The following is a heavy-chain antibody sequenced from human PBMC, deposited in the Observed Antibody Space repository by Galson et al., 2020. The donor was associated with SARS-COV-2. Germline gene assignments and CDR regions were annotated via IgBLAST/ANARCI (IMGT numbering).Heavy chain of an antibody. CDR3: ARDCGGGGGYCSSTSPYGMDV. V-gene: IGHV1-18*01. J-gene: IGHJ6*02. CDR1: GYTFTSYG. D-gene: IGHD2-2*03. Sequence: ASVKVSCKASGYTFTSYGISWVRQAPGQGLEWMGWISAYNGNTNYAQKLQGRVTMTTDTSTSTAYMELRSLRSDDTAVYYCARDCGGGGGYCSSTSPYGMDVWGQGTTVTVSS. CDR2: ISAYNGNT.